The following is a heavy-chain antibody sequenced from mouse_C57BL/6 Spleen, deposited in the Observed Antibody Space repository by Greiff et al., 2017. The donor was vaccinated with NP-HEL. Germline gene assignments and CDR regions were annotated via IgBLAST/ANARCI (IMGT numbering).Heavy chain of an antibody. CDR3: AKGSAMDY. CDR2: ISSGSSTI. V-gene: IGHV5-17*01. J-gene: IGHJ4*01. CDR1: GFTFSDYG. Sequence: EVKLMESGGGLVKPGGSLKLSCAASGFTFSDYGMHWVRQAPEQGLEWVAYISSGSSTIYYADTVKGRFTISRDNAKNTLFLQMTSLRSEDTAMYYCAKGSAMDYWGQGTSVTVSS.